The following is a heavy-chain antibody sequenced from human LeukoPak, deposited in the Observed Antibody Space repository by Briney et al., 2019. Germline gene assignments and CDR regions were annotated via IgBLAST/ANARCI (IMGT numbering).Heavy chain of an antibody. CDR3: TKLRGTVTAVVDC. CDR1: GFTFSKYA. J-gene: IGHJ4*02. V-gene: IGHV3-23*01. D-gene: IGHD4-17*01. CDR2: ISGGGDDT. Sequence: PGGSLRLSCAATGFTFSKYAMRWVRQAPGKGLEWVSAISGGGDDTYYADSVKGRFTISRDNSKNTLYLQANTLRAEDTAVYYCTKLRGTVTAVVDCWGQGTLVIVSS.